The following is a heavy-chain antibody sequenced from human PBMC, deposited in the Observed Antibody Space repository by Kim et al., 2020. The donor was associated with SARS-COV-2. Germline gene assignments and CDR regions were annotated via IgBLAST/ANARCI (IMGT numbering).Heavy chain of an antibody. Sequence: GGSLRLSCAASGFTFSSYAMNWVRQAPGKGLEWVSAISGSGGSTYYADSVKGRFTISRDNSKNTLYLQMNSLRAEDTAVYYCAKDQKPYCSSTSCYPYDSWGQGTLVTVSS. CDR1: GFTFSSYA. J-gene: IGHJ4*02. CDR3: AKDQKPYCSSTSCYPYDS. V-gene: IGHV3-23*01. D-gene: IGHD2-2*01. CDR2: ISGSGGST.